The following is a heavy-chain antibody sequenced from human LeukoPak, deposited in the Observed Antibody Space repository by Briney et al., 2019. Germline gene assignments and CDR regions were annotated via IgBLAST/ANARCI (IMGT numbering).Heavy chain of an antibody. D-gene: IGHD2-2*01. J-gene: IGHJ4*02. CDR1: GYTFTSYG. V-gene: IGHV1-18*01. CDR2: ISAYNSNT. CDR3: ARDLGVVVVPAAFDY. Sequence: GASVKVSCKASGYTFTSYGISWVRQAPGQGLEWMGWISAYNSNTNYAQKLQGRVTMTTDTSTSTAYMELRSLRSDDTAVYYCARDLGVVVVPAAFDYWGQGTLVTVSS.